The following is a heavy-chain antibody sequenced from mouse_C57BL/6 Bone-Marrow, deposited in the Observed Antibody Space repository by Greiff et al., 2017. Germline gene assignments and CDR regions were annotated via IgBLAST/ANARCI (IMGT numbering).Heavy chain of an antibody. CDR2: IHPNSGST. CDR1: GYTFTSYW. Sequence: QVQLQQPGAELVKPGASVKLSCKASGYTFTSYWMHWVKQRPGQGLEWIGMIHPNSGSTNYNEKFKSKATLTVDKSSSTAYMQLCSLTSEDAAVYYCARGTTVGYWYFDVWGTGTTVTVSA. V-gene: IGHV1-64*01. CDR3: ARGTTVGYWYFDV. D-gene: IGHD1-1*01. J-gene: IGHJ1*03.